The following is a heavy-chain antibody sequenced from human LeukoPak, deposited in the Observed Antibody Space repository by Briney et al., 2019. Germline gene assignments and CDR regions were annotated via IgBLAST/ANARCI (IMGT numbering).Heavy chain of an antibody. CDR2: ISGSGRDI. CDR1: GFTFSDSY. J-gene: IGHJ4*02. Sequence: PGGSLRLSCVASGFTFSDSYMSWVRQTPERGLECISYISGSGRDIKYADSVKGRFTISRDNAKNAPYLQMNSLRAEDTAVYYCAKTARAYEYWGQGTQVTVSS. D-gene: IGHD2-21*01. V-gene: IGHV3-11*01. CDR3: AKTARAYEY.